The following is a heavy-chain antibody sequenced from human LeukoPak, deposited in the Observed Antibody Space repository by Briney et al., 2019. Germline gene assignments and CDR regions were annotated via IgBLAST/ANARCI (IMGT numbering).Heavy chain of an antibody. CDR1: GYTFTGYY. V-gene: IGHV1-2*02. Sequence: ASVKVSCKASGYTFTGYYMHWVRQAPGQGLEWMGWINPNSGGTNYAQKFQGKVIMTRDTSISTAYMELSRLRSDDTAVYYCATFWSGPTYFDYWGQGTLVTVSS. CDR3: ATFWSGPTYFDY. CDR2: INPNSGGT. J-gene: IGHJ4*02. D-gene: IGHD3-3*01.